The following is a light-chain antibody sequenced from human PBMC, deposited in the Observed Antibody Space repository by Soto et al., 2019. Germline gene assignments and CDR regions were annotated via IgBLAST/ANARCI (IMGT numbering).Light chain of an antibody. CDR1: SSDVGGSNF. J-gene: IGLJ3*02. CDR2: DVT. CDR3: CSYAGNSLWV. V-gene: IGLV2-11*01. Sequence: QSALTQPRSVSGSPGQSVTISCTGSSSDVGGSNFVSWYQQHPVKAPKLVIYDVTKRPSGVPVRFSGSKSGNTASLTISGLQAEDEADYYCCSYAGNSLWVFGGGTKVTVL.